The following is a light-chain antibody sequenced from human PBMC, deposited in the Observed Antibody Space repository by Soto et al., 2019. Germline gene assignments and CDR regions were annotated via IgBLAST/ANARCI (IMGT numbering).Light chain of an antibody. V-gene: IGKV3-20*01. CDR3: QQYGIAPVT. CDR2: GAS. Sequence: EIVLTQSPGTLSLSPGERVTLSCRASQSVSSSYLAWYQHKPGQAPRLLIYGASSRATGIPDRFSGSGSGTDFTFTISRLEPEDFAVYYCQQYGIAPVTFGQGTKVDIK. J-gene: IGKJ1*01. CDR1: QSVSSSY.